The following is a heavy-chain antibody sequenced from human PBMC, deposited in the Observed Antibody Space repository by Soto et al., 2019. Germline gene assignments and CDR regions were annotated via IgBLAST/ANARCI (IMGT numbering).Heavy chain of an antibody. CDR1: GFTFSSYG. Sequence: QVQLVESGGGVVQPGRSLRLSCAASGFTFSSYGMHWVRQAPGKGLEWVAVISYDGSNKYYADSVKGRFTISRDNSKNTLYLQMNSLRAGATDVYYCAKDKGIVGATPHYWGQGTLVTVSS. CDR3: AKDKGIVGATPHY. J-gene: IGHJ4*02. D-gene: IGHD1-26*01. CDR2: ISYDGSNK. V-gene: IGHV3-30*18.